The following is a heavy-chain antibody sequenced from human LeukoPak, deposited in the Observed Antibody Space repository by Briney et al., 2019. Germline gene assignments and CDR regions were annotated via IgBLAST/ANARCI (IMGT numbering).Heavy chain of an antibody. Sequence: PEGSLRLSCAASGFTFSSYEMNWVRQAPGKGLEWVSYISDSGSSIYYADSVKGRFTISRDNAKNSLYLQMNSLRAEDTAVYYCASVTIVGPTADYWGQGTLVTVSS. J-gene: IGHJ4*02. D-gene: IGHD1-26*01. CDR3: ASVTIVGPTADY. CDR2: ISDSGSSI. CDR1: GFTFSSYE. V-gene: IGHV3-48*03.